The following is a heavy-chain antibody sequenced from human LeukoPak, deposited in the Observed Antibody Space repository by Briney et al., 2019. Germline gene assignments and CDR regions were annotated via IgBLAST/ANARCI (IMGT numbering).Heavy chain of an antibody. CDR1: GFTFSSYA. J-gene: IGHJ4*02. Sequence: GGSLRLSCAASGFTFSSYAMHWVRQAPGKGLEWVAVISYDGSNKYYADSVKGRFTISRDNSKNTLYLQMNSLRAEDTAVYYCAKDFYNWNYPDGNHPTHIDYWGLGTLVTVSS. V-gene: IGHV3-30-3*01. D-gene: IGHD1-7*01. CDR2: ISYDGSNK. CDR3: AKDFYNWNYPDGNHPTHIDY.